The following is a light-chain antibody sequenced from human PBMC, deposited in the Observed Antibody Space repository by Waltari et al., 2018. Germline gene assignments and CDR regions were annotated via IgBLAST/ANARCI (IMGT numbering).Light chain of an antibody. J-gene: IGLJ3*02. CDR2: LNCDGSH. CDR1: SGHSSYA. V-gene: IGLV4-69*01. Sequence: QLVLTQSPSASASLGASVKLTCTLSSGHSSYAIAWHQQQPEKGPRYLMKLNCDGSHSKGDVIPDCFSGSSSVAERYLTISSLQAEDDADYYCQTWGTGTWVFGGGTKLTVL. CDR3: QTWGTGTWV.